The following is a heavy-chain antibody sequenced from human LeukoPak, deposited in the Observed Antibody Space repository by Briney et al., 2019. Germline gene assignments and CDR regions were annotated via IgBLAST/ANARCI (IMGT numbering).Heavy chain of an antibody. CDR2: IKADGTGK. D-gene: IGHD5-24*01. V-gene: IGHV3-7*01. CDR3: ARDRGWQQFDY. J-gene: IGHJ4*01. Sequence: GGSLRLSCAASELMFSSYAMSWVRQAPGMGLERVANIKADGTGKYYVDSVRGRFSISRDNAKNSLYLELNSLRAEDTGVYFCARDRGWQQFDYWGQGTLVTVSS. CDR1: ELMFSSYA.